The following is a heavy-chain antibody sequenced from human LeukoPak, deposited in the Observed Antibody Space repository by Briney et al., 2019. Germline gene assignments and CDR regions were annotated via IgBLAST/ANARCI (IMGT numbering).Heavy chain of an antibody. V-gene: IGHV3-7*04. CDR1: GFNFSSYW. Sequence: GGSLRLSCAASGFNFSSYWMSCVRKAPGKGLEWVANINQDGSEKYYVDSVQGRFTISRDNDGTSVSLQMNSLRAGDTGVYYCAKDTFWGQGTLVTVSS. D-gene: IGHD2/OR15-2a*01. CDR2: INQDGSEK. J-gene: IGHJ4*02. CDR3: AKDTF.